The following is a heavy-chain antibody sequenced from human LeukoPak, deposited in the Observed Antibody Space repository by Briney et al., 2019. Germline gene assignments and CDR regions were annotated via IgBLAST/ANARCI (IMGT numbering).Heavy chain of an antibody. CDR3: ARGRPHGNDY. CDR1: GFTLSSYG. D-gene: IGHD4-23*01. V-gene: IGHV3-33*01. J-gene: IGHJ4*02. CDR2: IWYDGSNK. Sequence: PGGSLRLSCAASGFTLSSYGMHWVRQAPGKGLEWVAVIWYDGSNKYYADSVKGRFSISRDNAKNTLYLQMNSLRVEDTAVYYCARGRPHGNDYWGQGTLVTVSS.